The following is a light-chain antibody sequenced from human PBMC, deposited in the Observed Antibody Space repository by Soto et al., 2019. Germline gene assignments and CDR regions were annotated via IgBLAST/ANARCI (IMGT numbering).Light chain of an antibody. V-gene: IGKV3-20*01. CDR1: QGIGST. J-gene: IGKJ1*01. Sequence: EIIMTQSPATLSVSPGEGATLSCRASQGIGSTLAWYQHKPGQTPRLLIYDTSTRATGVPARFSGSGSGTDFTLTISRLEPEDFAVYYCQQYGSSPWTFGQGTKGDIK. CDR2: DTS. CDR3: QQYGSSPWT.